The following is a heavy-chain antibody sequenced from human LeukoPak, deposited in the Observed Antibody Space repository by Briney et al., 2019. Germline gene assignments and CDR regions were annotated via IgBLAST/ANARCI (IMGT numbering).Heavy chain of an antibody. CDR1: GFTFSSHS. D-gene: IGHD1-7*01. CDR3: ARAGTTGVTDV. Sequence: GGSLRLPYAASGFTFSSHSMPWFRQAPGKGLEWVSSISSSSSYIYYADSAKGRFTITRDNAKNSLYLQKNSLRAEDTAVYYCARAGTTGVTDVWGKGTTVTVSS. CDR2: ISSSSSYI. V-gene: IGHV3-21*01. J-gene: IGHJ6*04.